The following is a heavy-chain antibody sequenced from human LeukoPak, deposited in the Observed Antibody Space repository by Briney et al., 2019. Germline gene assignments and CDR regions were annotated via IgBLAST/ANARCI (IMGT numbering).Heavy chain of an antibody. D-gene: IGHD1-7*01. CDR2: ISSSAITT. J-gene: IGHJ4*02. CDR3: ARANNWNYPYYFDC. Sequence: GGSLRLSCAASGFTFSDYWMTWVRQAPGKGLEWISYISSSAITTYYTDAVRGRFTISRDNDKESMYLHMNSLRAEDTALYYCARANNWNYPYYFDCWGQGTLVIVSS. V-gene: IGHV3-11*01. CDR1: GFTFSDYW.